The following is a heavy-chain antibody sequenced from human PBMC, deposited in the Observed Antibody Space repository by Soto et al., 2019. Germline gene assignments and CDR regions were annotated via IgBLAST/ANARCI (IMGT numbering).Heavy chain of an antibody. V-gene: IGHV3-11*01. Sequence: GGSLRLSCAASGFTFSDDYMSWIRQAPGKGLEWVSYISSSGSITYYADSVKGRFTISRDNAKNSLYLQMNSLRAEDTAVYYGATRGEIVANWGQGRLVTVS. D-gene: IGHD2-21*01. J-gene: IGHJ4*02. CDR3: ATRGEIVAN. CDR2: ISSSGSIT. CDR1: GFTFSDDY.